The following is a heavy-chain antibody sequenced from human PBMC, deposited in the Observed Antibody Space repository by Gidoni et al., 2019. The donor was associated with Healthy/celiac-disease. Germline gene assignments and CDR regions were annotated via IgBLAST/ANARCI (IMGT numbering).Heavy chain of an antibody. V-gene: IGHV4-39*01. J-gene: IGHJ4*02. CDR2: IYYSGST. D-gene: IGHD6-13*01. CDR3: ARREAAAGVDY. CDR1: GGSISSSSYY. Sequence: QLQLQESGPGLVKPSETLSLTCTVSGGSISSSSYYWGWIRQPPGKGLEWIGRIYYSGSTYYNPSLKSRVTISVDTSKNQFSLKLSSVTAADTAVYYCARREAAAGVDYWGQGTLVTVSS.